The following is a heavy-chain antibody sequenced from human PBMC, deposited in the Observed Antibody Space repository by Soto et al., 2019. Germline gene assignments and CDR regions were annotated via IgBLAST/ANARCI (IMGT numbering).Heavy chain of an antibody. Sequence: SETLSLTCAVYGGSFSGYYWSWIRQPPGKGLDGIGEINHSGSTNYNPSLKSRVTISVDTSKNQFSLKLSSVTAADTAVYYCASGDSITGTSDYWGQGTLVTVSS. CDR2: INHSGST. D-gene: IGHD1-20*01. J-gene: IGHJ4*02. CDR3: ASGDSITGTSDY. V-gene: IGHV4-34*01. CDR1: GGSFSGYY.